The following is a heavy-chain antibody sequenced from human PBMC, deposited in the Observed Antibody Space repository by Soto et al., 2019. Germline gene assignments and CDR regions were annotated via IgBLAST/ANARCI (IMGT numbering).Heavy chain of an antibody. CDR2: IYYTGST. V-gene: IGHV4-59*01. D-gene: IGHD5-12*01. J-gene: IGHJ5*02. Sequence: ETLSLTCTVSGAPISAFYWSWIRQSPGKGLEWIGHIYYTGSTNYNPSLNSRVTISLDTSKNQFSLKLSSVTAADTAVYYCARRRDGYTGVWFDPWGQGTLVTVS. CDR3: ARRRDGYTGVWFDP. CDR1: GAPISAFY.